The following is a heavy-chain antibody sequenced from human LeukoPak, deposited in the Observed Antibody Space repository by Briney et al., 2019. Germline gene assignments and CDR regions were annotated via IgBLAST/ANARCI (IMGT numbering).Heavy chain of an antibody. J-gene: IGHJ3*02. CDR1: GYTFTGYY. CDR3: ATPSPRFERRRALDAFDI. Sequence: ASVKVSCKASGYTFTGYYMHWVRQAPGQGLEWMGWINPNSGGTNYPQKFQGRVTMTRDTSISTAYMELSRLRSDDTAVYYCATPSPRFERRRALDAFDIWGQGTMVTVSS. D-gene: IGHD3-3*01. CDR2: INPNSGGT. V-gene: IGHV1-2*02.